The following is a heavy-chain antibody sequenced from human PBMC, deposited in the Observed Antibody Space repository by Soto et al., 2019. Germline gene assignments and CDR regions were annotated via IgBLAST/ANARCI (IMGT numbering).Heavy chain of an antibody. V-gene: IGHV3-74*01. J-gene: IGHJ1*01. CDR1: GFTFSSDW. CDR2: INSDGSVT. Sequence: EVQLVASGGNFVQPGGSLRLSCAASGFTFSSDWMHWVRQAPGKGLVWVSHINSDGSVTKYADSVKGRFTISRDNAKHPLDLQMNCLRAEEGDVYYWARAAQFTYGGNSGFGSWGQGSLVIVAS. CDR3: ARAAQFTYGGNSGFGS. D-gene: IGHD4-17*01.